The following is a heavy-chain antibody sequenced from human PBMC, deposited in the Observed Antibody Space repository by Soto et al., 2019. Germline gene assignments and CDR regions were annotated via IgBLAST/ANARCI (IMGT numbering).Heavy chain of an antibody. J-gene: IGHJ4*02. Sequence: SETLSLTCAVSCGSISSGGYSWSWIRQPPGKGLEWIGYIYHSGSTYYNPSLKSRVTISVDRSKNQFSLKLISVTAADTAVYYCARHWITMVRGVCHFDYWGQGTLVT. CDR1: CGSISSGGYS. CDR3: ARHWITMVRGVCHFDY. CDR2: IYHSGST. D-gene: IGHD3-10*01. V-gene: IGHV4-30-2*01.